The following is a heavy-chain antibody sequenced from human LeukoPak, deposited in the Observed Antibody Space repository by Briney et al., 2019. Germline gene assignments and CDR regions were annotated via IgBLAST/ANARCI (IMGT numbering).Heavy chain of an antibody. V-gene: IGHV1-8*02. D-gene: IGHD6-6*01. CDR1: GYTFTSYG. Sequence: GASVKVSCKASGYTFTSYGISWVRQAPGQGLEWMGWMNPNSGNTGYAQKFQGRVTMTRNTSISTAYMELSSLRSEDTAVYYCARGRGSSLYYYMDVWGKGTTVTVSS. CDR3: ARGRGSSLYYYMDV. J-gene: IGHJ6*03. CDR2: MNPNSGNT.